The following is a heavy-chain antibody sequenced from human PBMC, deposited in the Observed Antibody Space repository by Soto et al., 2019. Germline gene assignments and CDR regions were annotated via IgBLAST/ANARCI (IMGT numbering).Heavy chain of an antibody. CDR3: ARRVTYDILTGYPLYYGMDV. Sequence: SYTLSLTCTLDLVSIFSSSYYWAWISQPPGKGLEWIGSIYYSGSTYYNPSLKSRVTISVDTSKNQFSLKLSSVTAADTAVYYCARRVTYDILTGYPLYYGMDVWGQGTTVT. D-gene: IGHD3-9*01. J-gene: IGHJ6*02. V-gene: IGHV4-39*01. CDR1: LVSIFSSSYY. CDR2: IYYSGST.